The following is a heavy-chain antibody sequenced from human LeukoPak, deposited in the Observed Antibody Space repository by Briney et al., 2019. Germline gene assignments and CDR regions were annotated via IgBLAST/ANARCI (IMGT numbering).Heavy chain of an antibody. Sequence: GGSLRLSCAASGFTFSSYAMSWVRQAPGKGLEWVSAISNSGGSTYYADSVKGRFAISRDNPKNTLYLQMNSLRAEGTAVYYCAKGLTYNSGSRGYFDYWGQGTLVTVSS. CDR3: AKGLTYNSGSRGYFDY. V-gene: IGHV3-23*01. CDR2: ISNSGGST. CDR1: GFTFSSYA. J-gene: IGHJ4*02. D-gene: IGHD6-19*01.